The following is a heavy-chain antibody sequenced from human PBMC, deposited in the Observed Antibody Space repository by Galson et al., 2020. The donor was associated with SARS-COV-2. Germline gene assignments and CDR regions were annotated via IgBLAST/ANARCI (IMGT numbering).Heavy chain of an antibody. Sequence: AGGSLRLSCIASGFTFSDYYMSWIRQAPGKGLEWISYISSSGSYTNYAESVKGRFTISRDNAKNSLHLQVISLRAEDTAVYYCARNGRDCSGGICYGAEYFQYWGQGTLVTVSS. V-gene: IGHV3-11*06. J-gene: IGHJ1*01. CDR3: ARNGRDCSGGICYGAEYFQY. D-gene: IGHD2-15*01. CDR2: ISSSGSYT. CDR1: GFTFSDYY.